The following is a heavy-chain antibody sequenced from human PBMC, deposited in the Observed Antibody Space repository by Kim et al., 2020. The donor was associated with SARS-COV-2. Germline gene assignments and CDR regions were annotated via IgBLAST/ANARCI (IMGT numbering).Heavy chain of an antibody. J-gene: IGHJ6*02. CDR3: ASGYSGPYYYYGMDV. V-gene: IGHV3-30*01. D-gene: IGHD5-12*01. Sequence: AESVKGRFTISRDNSKTTLYLQMNSLRAEDTAVYYCASGYSGPYYYYGMDVWGQGTTVTVSS.